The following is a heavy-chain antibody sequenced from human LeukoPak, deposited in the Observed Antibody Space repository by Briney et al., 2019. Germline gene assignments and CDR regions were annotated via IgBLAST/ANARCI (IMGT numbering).Heavy chain of an antibody. CDR2: IYYGGNI. CDR3: ARVSFDVRSGELSFDY. J-gene: IGHJ4*02. V-gene: IGHV4-61*01. D-gene: IGHD3-16*02. CDR1: GGSVSSGSYY. Sequence: SETLSLTCTVSGGSVSSGSYYWSWIRQPPGKGLGWIAYIYYGGNINYKPSLRSRITISVDTSKNQFSLKLSSVIAADTAVYYCARVSFDVRSGELSFDYWGQGTLVTVSS.